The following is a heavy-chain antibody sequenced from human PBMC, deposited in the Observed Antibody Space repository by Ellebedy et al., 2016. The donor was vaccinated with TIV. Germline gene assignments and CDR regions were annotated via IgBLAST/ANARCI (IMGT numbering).Heavy chain of an antibody. V-gene: IGHV4-30-2*01. CDR2: IYHSGST. J-gene: IGHJ4*02. CDR3: ARAGKVVTPFDY. Sequence: MPGGSLRLSCAVSGGSISSGGYSWSWIRQPPGKGLEWIGYIYHSGSTYYNPSLKSRVTISVDRSKNQFSLKLSSVTAADTAVYYCARAGKVVTPFDYWGQGTLVTVSS. CDR1: GGSISSGGYS. D-gene: IGHD4-23*01.